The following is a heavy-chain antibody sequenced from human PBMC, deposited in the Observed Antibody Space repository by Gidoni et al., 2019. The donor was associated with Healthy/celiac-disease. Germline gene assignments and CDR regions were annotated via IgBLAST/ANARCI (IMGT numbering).Heavy chain of an antibody. V-gene: IGHV4-39*01. CDR3: ARRGGYKGAYFDY. D-gene: IGHD5-12*01. Sequence: GPGLVKPSQTLSLTCTVSGGSLSSSSYYWGWIRQPPGKGLEWIGSIYYSGSTYYNPSLKSRVTISVDTSKNQFSLKLNSVTAADTAVYYCARRGGYKGAYFDYWGQGTLVTVSS. CDR2: IYYSGST. CDR1: GGSLSSSSYY. J-gene: IGHJ4*02.